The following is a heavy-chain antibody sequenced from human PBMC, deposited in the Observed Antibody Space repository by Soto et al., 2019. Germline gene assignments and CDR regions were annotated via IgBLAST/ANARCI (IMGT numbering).Heavy chain of an antibody. V-gene: IGHV3-30-3*01. Sequence: GSLRLSCAASGFTFSSYAMHWVRQAPGKELEWVAVISYDGSNKYYADSVKGRFTLYRDNSKNTLYLQMNNLRAEDTAPYNSARECCGGGPGRYNWFDPWGQGTLVPVSS. CDR1: GFTFSSYA. CDR3: ARECCGGGPGRYNWFDP. CDR2: ISYDGSNK. J-gene: IGHJ5*02. D-gene: IGHD2-21*01.